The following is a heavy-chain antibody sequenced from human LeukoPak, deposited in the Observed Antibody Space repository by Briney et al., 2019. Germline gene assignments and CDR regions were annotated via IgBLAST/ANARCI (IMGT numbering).Heavy chain of an antibody. D-gene: IGHD3-9*01. Sequence: GGSLRLSCAASGFTFSSYWMSWVRQAPGKGLEWVANIKQDGSEKYYVDSVKGRFTISRDNAKNSLYLQMNSLRAEDTAVYYCARGVSLRYFDWAPVGYYFDYWGQGTLVTVSS. CDR3: ARGVSLRYFDWAPVGYYFDY. CDR2: IKQDGSEK. V-gene: IGHV3-7*01. CDR1: GFTFSSYW. J-gene: IGHJ4*02.